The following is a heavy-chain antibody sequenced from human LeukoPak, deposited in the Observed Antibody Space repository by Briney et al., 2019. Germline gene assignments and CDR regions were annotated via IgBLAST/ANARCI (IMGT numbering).Heavy chain of an antibody. CDR1: RFSFSTYE. Sequence: GGSLRLSCAASRFSFSTYEMSWVRQAPGKGPEWVSYIDATSGTIHYGDSVKGRFTISRDNAKNSLYLQMNSLRVEDTAVYYCARDVTVGVPGTLYFDHWGQGILVTVSS. CDR3: ARDVTVGVPGTLYFDH. V-gene: IGHV3-48*03. D-gene: IGHD6-19*01. CDR2: IDATSGTI. J-gene: IGHJ4*02.